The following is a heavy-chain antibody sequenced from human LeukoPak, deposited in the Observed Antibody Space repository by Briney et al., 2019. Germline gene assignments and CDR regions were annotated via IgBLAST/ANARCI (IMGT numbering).Heavy chain of an antibody. J-gene: IGHJ6*02. CDR1: GFTFSSYW. CDR2: INQDGTEK. D-gene: IGHD4-11*01. V-gene: IGHV3-7*01. Sequence: GGSLRLSCAASGFTFSSYWMSWVRQAPGEGLEWVAKINQDGTEKAYVDSVKGRFTVSRDNSKNSLYLQMNTLRDEDTAVYYCVRDSQDYSNYYYYYYGMDVWGQGTTVTVSS. CDR3: VRDSQDYSNYYYYYYGMDV.